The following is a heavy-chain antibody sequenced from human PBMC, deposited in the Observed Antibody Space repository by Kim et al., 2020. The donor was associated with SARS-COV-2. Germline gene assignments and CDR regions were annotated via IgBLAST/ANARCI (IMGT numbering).Heavy chain of an antibody. CDR2: INPNSGGT. CDR3: ARGGEVLLWFGELLH. CDR1: GYTFTGYY. Sequence: ASVKVSCKASGYTFTGYYMHWVRQAPGQGLEWMGRINPNSGGTNYAQKFQGSVTMTRDTSISTAYMELSRLRSDDTAVYYCARGGEVLLWFGELLHWGQGTLVTVSS. V-gene: IGHV1-2*06. J-gene: IGHJ1*01. D-gene: IGHD3-10*01.